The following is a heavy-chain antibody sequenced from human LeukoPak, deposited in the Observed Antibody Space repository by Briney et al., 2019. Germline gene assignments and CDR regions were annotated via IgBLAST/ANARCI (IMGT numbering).Heavy chain of an antibody. V-gene: IGHV3-21*01. CDR2: ITSYSDYI. CDR3: ARALSGRFDY. J-gene: IGHJ4*02. D-gene: IGHD1-26*01. Sequence: GRSLRLSSAPSGFTLSAYSMNWVRQAPGKGLEWVSSITSYSDYIYYADSVKGRFTIPRDNAKNSLYLQMNSLRAEDTAVYFCARALSGRFDYWGQGTLVTVSS. CDR1: GFTLSAYS.